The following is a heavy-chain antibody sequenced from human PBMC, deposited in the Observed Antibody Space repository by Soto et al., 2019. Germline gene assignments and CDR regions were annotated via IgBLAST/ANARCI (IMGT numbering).Heavy chain of an antibody. CDR3: VRTSLVVAAATREDY. D-gene: IGHD2-15*01. CDR2: VDGSGSST. Sequence: PGGSLRLSCAASGFTFSSHARGWLRQAPGTGPEWVARVDGSGSSTSYAGSVKGRFTISRDNAKNTLYLQMNSLRAEDTAVYYCVRTSLVVAAATREDYWGQGTLVTVSS. V-gene: IGHV3-74*01. J-gene: IGHJ4*02. CDR1: GFTFSSHA.